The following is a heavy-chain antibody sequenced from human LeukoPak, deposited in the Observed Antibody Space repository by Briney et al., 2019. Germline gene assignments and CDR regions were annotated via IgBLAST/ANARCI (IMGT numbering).Heavy chain of an antibody. Sequence: PSQTLSLTYTVSGGSISSGSYYWSWLRQPAGKGLEWIGRIYTSGSTNYNPSLKSRVTISVDTSKNQFSLQLSSVTAADTAVYYCARETPSRYCSGGSCYSWGQGTLVTVSS. CDR1: GGSISSGSYY. CDR2: IYTSGST. J-gene: IGHJ4*02. D-gene: IGHD2-15*01. V-gene: IGHV4-61*02. CDR3: ARETPSRYCSGGSCYS.